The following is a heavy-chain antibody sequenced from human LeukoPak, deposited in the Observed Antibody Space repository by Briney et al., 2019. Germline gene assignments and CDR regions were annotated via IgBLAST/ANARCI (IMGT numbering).Heavy chain of an antibody. CDR3: AKGVEMATITVGDYFDY. V-gene: IGHV3-23*01. CDR1: GFTFSSYA. CDR2: ISGSGGST. D-gene: IGHD5-24*01. Sequence: GGSLRLSCAASGFTFSSYAMSWVRQAPGKGLEWASAISGSGGSTYYADSVKGRFTISRDNSKNTLYLQMNSLRAEDTAVYYCAKGVEMATITVGDYFDYWGQGTLVTVSS. J-gene: IGHJ4*02.